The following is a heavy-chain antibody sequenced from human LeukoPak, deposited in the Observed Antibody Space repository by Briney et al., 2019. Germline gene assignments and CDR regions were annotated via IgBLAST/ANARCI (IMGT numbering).Heavy chain of an antibody. V-gene: IGHV3-21*01. CDR3: ARDSPGYCSGGSCYGLDY. CDR1: RFTFSSYS. Sequence: GGSLRLSCAASRFTFSSYSMNWVRPAPGKGLEWVSSISSSSSYIYYADSVKGRFTISRDNAKNSLYLQMNSLRAEDTAVYYCARDSPGYCSGGSCYGLDYWGQGTLVTVSS. CDR2: ISSSSSYI. J-gene: IGHJ4*02. D-gene: IGHD2-15*01.